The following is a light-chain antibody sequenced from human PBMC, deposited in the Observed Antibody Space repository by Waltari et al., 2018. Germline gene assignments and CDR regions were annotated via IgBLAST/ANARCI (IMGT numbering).Light chain of an antibody. Sequence: DIQMTQSPSTLSASVGDRVTIACRASQSIGSWLAWYQQKPGKAPKLLIYQASSLESGVPSRFSGSGSGTEFTLTISSLQPDDFATYYCQQDINFPWTFGQGTKVEIK. V-gene: IGKV1-5*03. CDR1: QSIGSW. J-gene: IGKJ1*01. CDR2: QAS. CDR3: QQDINFPWT.